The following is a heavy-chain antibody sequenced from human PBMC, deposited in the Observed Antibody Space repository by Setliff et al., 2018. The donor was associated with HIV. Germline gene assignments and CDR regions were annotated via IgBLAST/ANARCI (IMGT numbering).Heavy chain of an antibody. V-gene: IGHV7-4-1*02. CDR1: GYTFTTYG. CDR2: INTNTGNP. D-gene: IGHD3-16*01. Sequence: ASVKVSCKASGYTFTTYGMNWVRQAPGQGLEWMGWINTNTGNPTYAQGFTGRFVFSLDTSVSTAYLQVSSLKAEDTAVYYCARDLLGDPDAFDIWGQGTQVTVSS. CDR3: ARDLLGDPDAFDI. J-gene: IGHJ3*02.